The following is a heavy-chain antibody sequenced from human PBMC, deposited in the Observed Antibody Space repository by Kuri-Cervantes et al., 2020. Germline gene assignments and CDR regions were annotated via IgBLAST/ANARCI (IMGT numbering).Heavy chain of an antibody. CDR1: GFTFSSYW. J-gene: IGHJ4*02. Sequence: GGALRLSCAASGFTFSSYWMNWVRQVSGKGLEWVANIKQDGSEKYYVDSVKGRFTISRDNAKNSLYLQMNSLRAEDTAVYYCARGVGRYGSGSYVFDYWGQGTLVTVSS. CDR3: ARGVGRYGSGSYVFDY. CDR2: IKQDGSEK. V-gene: IGHV3-7*03. D-gene: IGHD3-10*01.